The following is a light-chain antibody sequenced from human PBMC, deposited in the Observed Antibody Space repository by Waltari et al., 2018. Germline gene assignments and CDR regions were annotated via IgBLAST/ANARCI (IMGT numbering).Light chain of an antibody. Sequence: IVMTQSPATLSVSPGESATLSCRASQSVNNNLAWYQQKPGQAPRLLIYGASTRATGIAVRFSASGSGTEFTLTISSLQSEDFAVYYCQQYIQWPLTFGGGSKVEIK. CDR3: QQYIQWPLT. CDR2: GAS. V-gene: IGKV3-15*01. J-gene: IGKJ4*01. CDR1: QSVNNN.